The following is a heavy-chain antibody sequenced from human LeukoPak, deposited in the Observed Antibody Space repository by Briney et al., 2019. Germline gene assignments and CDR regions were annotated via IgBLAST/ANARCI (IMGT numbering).Heavy chain of an antibody. CDR2: IIPIFGTA. CDR1: GGTFSSYA. CDR3: ARDSSTDSSSWYWFDP. Sequence: SVKVSCKASGGTFSSYAISWVRQAPVQGLEWMGGIIPIFGTANYAQKFQGRVTIAADKSTSTAYMELSSLRSEDTAVYYCARDSSTDSSSWYWFDPWGQGTLVTVSS. V-gene: IGHV1-69*06. D-gene: IGHD6-13*01. J-gene: IGHJ5*02.